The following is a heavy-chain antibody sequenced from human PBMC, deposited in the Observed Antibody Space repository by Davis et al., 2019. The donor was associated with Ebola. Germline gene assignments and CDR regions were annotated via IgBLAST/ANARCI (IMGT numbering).Heavy chain of an antibody. J-gene: IGHJ6*04. CDR2: ISYDGSNK. CDR1: GFTFSSYG. D-gene: IGHD4-23*01. CDR3: AKDLTTTVVTPTYDGRDV. Sequence: SLNISCAASGFTFSSYGMHWVRQAPGKGLEWVAVISYDGSNKYYADSVNGRFTISRDNSKNTLYLQMNSLRAEDTAVYYCAKDLTTTVVTPTYDGRDVWGKGTTVTVSS. V-gene: IGHV3-30*18.